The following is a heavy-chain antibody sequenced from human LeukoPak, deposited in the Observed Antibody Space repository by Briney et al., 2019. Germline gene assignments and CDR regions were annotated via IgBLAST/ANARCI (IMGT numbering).Heavy chain of an antibody. J-gene: IGHJ4*02. CDR1: GFTFSSYG. V-gene: IGHV3-33*06. D-gene: IGHD6-19*01. CDR2: IWYDGSNK. CDR3: AKDSVAGYADY. Sequence: GRSLRLSCAASGFTFSSYGMHWVRQATGKGLEWVAVIWYDGSNKYYADSVKGRFTISRDNSKNTLYLQMNSLRAEDTAVYYCAKDSVAGYADYWGQGTLVTVSS.